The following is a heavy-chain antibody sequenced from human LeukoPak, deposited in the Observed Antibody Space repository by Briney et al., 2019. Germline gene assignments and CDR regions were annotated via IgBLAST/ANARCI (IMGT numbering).Heavy chain of an antibody. CDR1: AYTFTSYG. J-gene: IGHJ4*02. Sequence: ASVKVSRKSSAYTFTSYGISWVRQAPGQGLEWVGWISAYNGNTNYSQKLQGRVTMTTNTSTSTAYMELRSLRSDDTAVYYCAVGYSSGWYYNYLDYWGQGTLVTVSS. V-gene: IGHV1-18*01. CDR3: AVGYSSGWYYNYLDY. D-gene: IGHD6-19*01. CDR2: ISAYNGNT.